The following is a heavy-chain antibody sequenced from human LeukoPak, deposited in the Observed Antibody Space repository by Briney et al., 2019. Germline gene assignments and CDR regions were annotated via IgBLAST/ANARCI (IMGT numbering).Heavy chain of an antibody. CDR1: GLTFSTSG. J-gene: IGHJ4*02. CDR3: ATETNGRHYDY. Sequence: GGSLRLSCRASGLTFSTSGFNWVRQAPGKGLEWVASIGPTGSDRYHADSIKGRFTISRDNANNFLYLQMNSLRAEDTAVYYCATETNGRHYDYWGQGTLLTVSS. D-gene: IGHD1-14*01. CDR2: IGPTGSDR. V-gene: IGHV3-21*06.